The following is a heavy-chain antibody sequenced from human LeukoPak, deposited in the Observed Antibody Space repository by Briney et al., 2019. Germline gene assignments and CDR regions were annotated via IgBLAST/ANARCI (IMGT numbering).Heavy chain of an antibody. CDR2: ISGSGGST. J-gene: IGHJ4*02. D-gene: IGHD1-26*01. Sequence: GGSLRLSCAASGFTFSSYAMSWVRQAPGKGLEWVSSISGSGGSTYYVDSVKGRFSISGDNSQNPLYLQMTRLRAEDTAVYYCAKDLRFGESLRAMDYWGQGTLVTVSS. CDR1: GFTFSSYA. V-gene: IGHV3-23*01. CDR3: AKDLRFGESLRAMDY.